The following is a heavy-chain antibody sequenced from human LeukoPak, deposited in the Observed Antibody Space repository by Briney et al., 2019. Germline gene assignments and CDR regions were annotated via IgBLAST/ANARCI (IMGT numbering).Heavy chain of an antibody. D-gene: IGHD1-26*01. J-gene: IGHJ3*02. CDR3: ASPVGATTVRAFDI. Sequence: HPGGSLRLSCAASGFTFSSYSMNWVRQAPGKGLEWVGRTRNEANIYTTKYAASVKGRFTISRDDSKNSLYLQMNSLKTEDTAVYYCASPVGATTVRAFDIWGQGTMVTVSS. CDR2: TRNEANIYTT. CDR1: GFTFSSYS. V-gene: IGHV3-72*01.